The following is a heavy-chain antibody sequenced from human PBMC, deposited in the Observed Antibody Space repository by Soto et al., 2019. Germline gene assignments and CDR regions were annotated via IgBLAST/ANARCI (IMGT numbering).Heavy chain of an antibody. Sequence: QVRLEESGPGLVKPSETLSLICSVSGGSVNNANYFWNWIRHHPENGLEWIGYIYYSGSTRYNPSFKSRVTLSIDTSINQFSLSLNSVTVADMAVYFGARDADYGGSRGGMDVWGRVTTVTVSS. V-gene: IGHV4-31*03. CDR1: GGSVNNANYF. CDR3: ARDADYGGSRGGMDV. J-gene: IGHJ6*02. D-gene: IGHD4-17*01. CDR2: IYYSGST.